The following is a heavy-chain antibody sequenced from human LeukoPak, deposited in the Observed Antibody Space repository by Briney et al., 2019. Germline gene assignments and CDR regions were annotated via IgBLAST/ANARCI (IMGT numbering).Heavy chain of an antibody. CDR3: ARDKQLDWAHYYYYYMEV. D-gene: IGHD1-1*01. J-gene: IGHJ6*03. V-gene: IGHV1-2*02. CDR1: GYTFTGYY. CDR2: INPDSGGT. Sequence: ASVKVSCKASGYTFTGYYMHWVRQAPGQGLEWMGWINPDSGGTNYAQKFQGRVTMTRDTSISTVYMELSRLKSDGTAVYYCARDKQLDWAHYYYYYMEVWGKGTAVTVSS.